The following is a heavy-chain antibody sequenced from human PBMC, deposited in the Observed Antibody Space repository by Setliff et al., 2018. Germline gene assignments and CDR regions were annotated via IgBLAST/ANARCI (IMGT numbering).Heavy chain of an antibody. CDR3: VRESRSTWYRRDF. CDR1: GYSISSGHF. CDR2: TYYNGTA. J-gene: IGHJ4*02. D-gene: IGHD6-13*01. V-gene: IGHV4-38-2*02. Sequence: ASETLSLTCGVSGYSISSGHFWGWVRQPPGKRLEWIGSTYYNGTAYYNPSLQSRVAISVDTSKNYFSLDVSSVTAADTAVYYCVRESRSTWYRRDFWGQGTLVTVSS.